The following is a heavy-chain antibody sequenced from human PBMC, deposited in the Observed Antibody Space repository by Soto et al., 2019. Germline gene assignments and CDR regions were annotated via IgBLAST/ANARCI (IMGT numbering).Heavy chain of an antibody. CDR2: INAGNGNT. V-gene: IGHV1-3*01. Sequence: QVQLVQSGAEVKKPGASVKVSCKASGYTFTSYAMHWVRQAPGQRLEWMGWINAGNGNTKYSQKFQGGGTITRDTSASTAYMELSSLRSEDTAVYYCARGYGGPIGWFDPWGQGTLVTVSS. J-gene: IGHJ5*02. CDR1: GYTFTSYA. D-gene: IGHD3-16*01. CDR3: ARGYGGPIGWFDP.